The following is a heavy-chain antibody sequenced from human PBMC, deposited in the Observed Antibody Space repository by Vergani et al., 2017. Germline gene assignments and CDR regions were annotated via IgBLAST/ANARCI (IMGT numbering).Heavy chain of an antibody. CDR3: VKDAGSYENFFDS. J-gene: IGHJ4*02. D-gene: IGHD1-26*01. CDR2: LTGGGGST. CDR1: GFTFSTYA. V-gene: IGHV3-23*01. Sequence: EVQLLESGGSLKQPGGSVRLSCAASGFTFSTYAMHWVRQAPGKGLEWVSALTGGGGSTYYADSFKGRFIISRDNSRDTLDLQMNSLRTEDTATYYCVKDAGSYENFFDSWGQGTLVTVSS.